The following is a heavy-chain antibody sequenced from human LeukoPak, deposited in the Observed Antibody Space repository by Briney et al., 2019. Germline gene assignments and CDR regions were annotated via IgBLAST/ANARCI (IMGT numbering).Heavy chain of an antibody. Sequence: SETLSLTCTVSGYSISSGYYWGWIRQAPGKGLEWIGSIYHTGRTYYNPSLKSRVTISVDTSKNQFSLKLSSVTAADTAVYYCARDQTSVTTIFGWFDPWGQGTLVTVSS. CDR1: GYSISSGYY. CDR2: IYHTGRT. V-gene: IGHV4-38-2*02. J-gene: IGHJ5*02. D-gene: IGHD4-17*01. CDR3: ARDQTSVTTIFGWFDP.